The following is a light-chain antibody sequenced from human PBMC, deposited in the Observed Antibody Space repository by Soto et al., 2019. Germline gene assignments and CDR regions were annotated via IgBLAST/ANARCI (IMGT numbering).Light chain of an antibody. V-gene: IGKV3-11*01. CDR1: PSVTNY. Sequence: LTKYNDTLALSPGERGTLSCISIPSVTNYLAWYQQKPGQAPRLLIYDASNRATGIPARFSGSGSGTDFTLTISSLEPEDFAVYYCQQRSNWPRITFGQGTRLEIK. CDR3: QQRSNWPRIT. CDR2: DAS. J-gene: IGKJ5*01.